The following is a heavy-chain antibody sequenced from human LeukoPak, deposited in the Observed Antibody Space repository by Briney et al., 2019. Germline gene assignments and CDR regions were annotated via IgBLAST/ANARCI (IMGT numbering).Heavy chain of an antibody. Sequence: GESLKISCQGSGYSFTSYWIGWVRQMPGKGLGWMGIIYPGDSDTRYSPSFQGQVTISADKSISTAYLQWSSLKASDTAMYYCARHVSILDSGWSVRYFDLWGRGTLVTVSS. CDR2: IYPGDSDT. D-gene: IGHD6-19*01. CDR1: GYSFTSYW. V-gene: IGHV5-51*01. J-gene: IGHJ2*01. CDR3: ARHVSILDSGWSVRYFDL.